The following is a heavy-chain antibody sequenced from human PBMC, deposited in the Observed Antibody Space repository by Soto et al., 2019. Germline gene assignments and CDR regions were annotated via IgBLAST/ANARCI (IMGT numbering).Heavy chain of an antibody. CDR2: IYQSGVT. D-gene: IGHD6-19*01. CDR3: AGMPYTSGLRFDP. CDR1: GDSYSISTYS. V-gene: IGHV4-30-2*01. J-gene: IGHJ5*02. Sequence: PSETLSLTCNMSGDSYSISTYSWSWIRQPPGKALQWIGFIYQSGVTSYNPSLASRVSISLDRSNNQCSLKLKSVTAAETAVYFCAGMPYTSGLRFDPWGPGNLVTVSS.